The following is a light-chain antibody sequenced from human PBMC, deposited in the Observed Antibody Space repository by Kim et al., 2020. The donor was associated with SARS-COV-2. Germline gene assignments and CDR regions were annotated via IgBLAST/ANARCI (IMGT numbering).Light chain of an antibody. CDR2: SKI. CDR1: TRRRYY. CDR3: CSRDSSGHHVV. J-gene: IGLJ2*01. V-gene: IGLV3-19*01. Sequence: ALGQTVSITCQGDTRRRYYAGWYRQRPGQAPVLVMYSKIIRPLGIPDRFSGSTSGNTASLTITGAQAEDEADYYCCSRDSSGHHVVFGGGTKLTVL.